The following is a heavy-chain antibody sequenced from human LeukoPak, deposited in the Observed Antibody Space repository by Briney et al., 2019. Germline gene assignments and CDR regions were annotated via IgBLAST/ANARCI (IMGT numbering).Heavy chain of an antibody. J-gene: IGHJ4*02. D-gene: IGHD5-18*01. CDR1: GYTFTGYY. CDR2: INPNSGGT. Sequence: ASVKVSCKASGYTFTGYYMHWVRQAPGQGLEWMGWINPNSGGTNYAQKFQGGVTMTRDTSISTAYMELSRLRSDDTAVYYCARHLSGITGYTYGRGIDYWGQGTLLTVSS. CDR3: ARHLSGITGYTYGRGIDY. V-gene: IGHV1-2*02.